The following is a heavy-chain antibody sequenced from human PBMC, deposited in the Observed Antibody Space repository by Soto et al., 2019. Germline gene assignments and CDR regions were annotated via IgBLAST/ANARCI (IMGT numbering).Heavy chain of an antibody. CDR1: GYTFTSYD. J-gene: IGHJ4*02. CDR3: AVRRTPRSGSLGHFDY. D-gene: IGHD3-10*01. CDR2: MNPNSGNT. Sequence: QVQLVQSGAEVKKPGASVKVSCKASGYTFTSYDINWVRQATGQGLEWMGWMNPNSGNTGYAQKFQGRVTMNRNTSISTAYMELSSLRSEDTAVYYCAVRRTPRSGSLGHFDYWGQGTLVTVSS. V-gene: IGHV1-8*01.